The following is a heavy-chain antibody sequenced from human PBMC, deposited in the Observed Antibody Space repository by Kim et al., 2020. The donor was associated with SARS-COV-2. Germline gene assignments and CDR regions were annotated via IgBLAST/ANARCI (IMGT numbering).Heavy chain of an antibody. J-gene: IGHJ4*02. CDR2: IKRTIDGGRA. V-gene: IGHV3-15*01. CDR3: TTDSGAY. CDR1: GFTFSNSW. Sequence: GGSLRLSCVASGFTFSNSWMTWVRQPPGKGLEWVGPIKRTIDGGRADYAAPVQGRFSISKADSQNRVFLQMNGLKIDDTAFYYCTTDSGAYWGQGALVTVSS. D-gene: IGHD2-15*01.